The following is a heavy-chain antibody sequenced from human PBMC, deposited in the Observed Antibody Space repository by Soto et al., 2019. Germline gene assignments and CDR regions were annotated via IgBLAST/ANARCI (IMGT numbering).Heavy chain of an antibody. CDR2: ISYDGSYQ. J-gene: IGHJ4*02. V-gene: IGHV3-30*18. Sequence: QVQLVESGGGVVQPGTSLRLSCEASGFAFHKFGMHWVRQAPGKGLEWVAFISYDGSYQYYADSVQGRLTITRDNSMNTLNMQLNSLRREDTAVYYCAKGGEVGGVLGDHWGQGTLVTVSS. D-gene: IGHD1-26*01. CDR3: AKGGEVGGVLGDH. CDR1: GFAFHKFG.